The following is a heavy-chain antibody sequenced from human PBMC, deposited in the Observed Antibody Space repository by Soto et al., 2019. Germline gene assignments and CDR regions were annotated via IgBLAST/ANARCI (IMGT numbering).Heavy chain of an antibody. D-gene: IGHD3-10*01. V-gene: IGHV1-69*19. Sequence: QVQLVQSGAEMKKPGSSVKVSCQSSGGTFNTYAMNWVRQAPGQGPEWMGDISPMFGAANYAPKVQGRVTITAGESTGTSYMQSSSLTSEDTALYFCAREVQVHTPAFVYWGQGTLVTVSS. J-gene: IGHJ4*02. CDR2: ISPMFGAA. CDR3: AREVQVHTPAFVY. CDR1: GGTFNTYA.